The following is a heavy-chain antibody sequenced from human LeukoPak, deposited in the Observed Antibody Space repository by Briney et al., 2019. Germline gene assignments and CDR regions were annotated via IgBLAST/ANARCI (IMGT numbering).Heavy chain of an antibody. Sequence: ASVKVSCKASGGTFISYAISWVRQAPGQGLEWMGGIIPIFGTANYAQKFQGRVTITADESTSTAYMELSSLRSEDTAVYYCASRQEGSGSYYYYYYGMDVWGKGTTVTVSS. J-gene: IGHJ6*04. V-gene: IGHV1-69*01. D-gene: IGHD3-10*01. CDR1: GGTFISYA. CDR2: IIPIFGTA. CDR3: ASRQEGSGSYYYYYYGMDV.